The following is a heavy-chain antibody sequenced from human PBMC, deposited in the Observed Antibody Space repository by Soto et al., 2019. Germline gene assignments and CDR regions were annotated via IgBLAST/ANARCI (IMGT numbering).Heavy chain of an antibody. CDR1: GGTFSSYA. CDR3: SSPLLWARGVIGYYYYYGMDV. CDR2: IIPIFGTA. Sequence: SVKVSCKASGGTFSSYAISWVRQAPGQGLEWMGGIIPIFGTANYAQKYQGRVTITADVSTSTAYMELSSLRSEDTAVYYCSSPLLWARGVIGYYYYYGMDVWGQGTTVTASS. V-gene: IGHV1-69*13. D-gene: IGHD3-10*01. J-gene: IGHJ6*02.